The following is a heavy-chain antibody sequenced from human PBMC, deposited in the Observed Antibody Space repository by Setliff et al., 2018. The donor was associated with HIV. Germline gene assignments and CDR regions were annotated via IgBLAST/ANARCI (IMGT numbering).Heavy chain of an antibody. CDR1: GYSISSGYH. Sequence: PSETLSLTCAVSGYSISSGYHWGWIRQPPGKGLEWIASIHYSGRTYSSPSLHSRVTMSLATSNNQFSLNLDSVTAADTALYFCTRMGGLELDTATWPDFYYGVDVWGQGTTVTVSS. CDR2: IHYSGRT. J-gene: IGHJ6*02. V-gene: IGHV4-38-2*01. D-gene: IGHD5-18*01. CDR3: TRMGGLELDTATWPDFYYGVDV.